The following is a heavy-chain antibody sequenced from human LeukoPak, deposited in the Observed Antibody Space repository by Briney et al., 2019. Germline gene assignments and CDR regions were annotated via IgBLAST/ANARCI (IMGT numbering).Heavy chain of an antibody. Sequence: ASVKISCKASGHTLTSYGISWVRQAPGQGLEWMGWISAYNGNTNYAQKLQGRVTMTTDTSTSTAYMELRSLRSDDTAVYYCAREDCSSTSCPAGFDYWGQGTLVTVSS. D-gene: IGHD2-2*01. CDR2: ISAYNGNT. CDR1: GHTLTSYG. V-gene: IGHV1-18*01. J-gene: IGHJ4*02. CDR3: AREDCSSTSCPAGFDY.